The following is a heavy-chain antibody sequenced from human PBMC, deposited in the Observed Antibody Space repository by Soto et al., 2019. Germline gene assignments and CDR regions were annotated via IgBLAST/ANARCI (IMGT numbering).Heavy chain of an antibody. V-gene: IGHV3-33*01. D-gene: IGHD6-6*01. CDR2: IWYDGSNK. J-gene: IGHJ6*03. CDR1: GFTFSSYG. Sequence: GGSLRLSCAASGFTFSSYGMHWVRQAPGKGLEWVAVIWYDGSNKYYADSVKGRFTISRDNSKNTLYLQMNSLRAEDTAVYYCARMGGSSSYYYYYMDVWGKGTTVTVSS. CDR3: ARMGGSSSYYYYYMDV.